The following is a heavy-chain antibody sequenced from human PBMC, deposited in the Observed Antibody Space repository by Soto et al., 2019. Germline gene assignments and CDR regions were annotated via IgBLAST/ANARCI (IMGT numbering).Heavy chain of an antibody. D-gene: IGHD2-15*01. CDR1: GGTFSSYT. CDR2: IIPILGIA. CDR3: ARDRGYCSGGSCYAFDI. V-gene: IGHV1-69*04. Sequence: ASVKVSCKASGGTFSSYTISWVRQAPGQGLEWMGRIIPILGIANYAQKFQGRVTITADKSTSTAYMELSSLRSEDTAVYYCARDRGYCSGGSCYAFDIWGQGTMVTVSS. J-gene: IGHJ3*02.